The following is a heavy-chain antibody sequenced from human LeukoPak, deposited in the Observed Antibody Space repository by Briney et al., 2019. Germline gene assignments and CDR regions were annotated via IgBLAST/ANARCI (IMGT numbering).Heavy chain of an antibody. CDR1: GGSISSGGYY. CDR2: IFSSAST. J-gene: IGHJ4*02. D-gene: IGHD2-8*02. Sequence: PSQTLSLTCTVSGGSISSGGYYWSWIRQHPGKGLEWLGSIFSSASTIYNPSLKSRVIISVDTTKNQFSLKLTSETAADTAVYYCARDFTGGSFDYWGQGTLVTVSS. V-gene: IGHV4-31*03. CDR3: ARDFTGGSFDY.